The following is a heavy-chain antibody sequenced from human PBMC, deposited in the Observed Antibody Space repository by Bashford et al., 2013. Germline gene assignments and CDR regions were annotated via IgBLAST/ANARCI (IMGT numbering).Heavy chain of an antibody. D-gene: IGHD6-19*01. CDR1: GGSISSSSHY. CDR2: IYYSGRT. CDR3: ARRETVAGFGYYYYYGMDV. Sequence: SETLSLTCTVSGGSISSSSHYWAWIRQPPGKGLEWIGSIYYSGRTYYNLSLKSRVTISVDTSKNQFSLKLSSVTAADTAVYYCARRETVAGFGYYYYYGMDVVGPRDHGHRLL. J-gene: IGHJ6*02. V-gene: IGHV4-39*07.